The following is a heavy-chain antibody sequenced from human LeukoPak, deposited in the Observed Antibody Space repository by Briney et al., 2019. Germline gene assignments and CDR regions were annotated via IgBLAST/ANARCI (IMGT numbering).Heavy chain of an antibody. J-gene: IGHJ3*02. CDR2: IFSDGDT. CDR3: ARGGSYLSAFDI. D-gene: IGHD1-26*01. CDR1: GMAVFNNY. V-gene: IGHV3-66*01. Sequence: GGSLRLSCAASGMAVFNNYMNWVRQAPGKGLEWVSVIFSDGDTSYADSVKGRFTISRDISKNTLYLQMNSLRAEDTAVYYCARGGSYLSAFDIWGQGTMVTVSS.